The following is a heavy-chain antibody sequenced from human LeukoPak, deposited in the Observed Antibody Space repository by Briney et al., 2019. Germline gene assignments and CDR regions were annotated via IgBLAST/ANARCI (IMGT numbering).Heavy chain of an antibody. CDR2: IIPIFGTA. CDR3: ARDLLNTYYYDSSGYYSLDY. V-gene: IGHV1-69*01. Sequence: SVKVSCKASGGTFSSYAISWVRQAPGQGLEWMGGIIPIFGTANYAQKFQGRVTITADESTSTAYMELSSLRSEDTAVYYCARDLLNTYYYDSSGYYSLDYWGQGTLVTVSS. D-gene: IGHD3-22*01. J-gene: IGHJ4*02. CDR1: GGTFSSYA.